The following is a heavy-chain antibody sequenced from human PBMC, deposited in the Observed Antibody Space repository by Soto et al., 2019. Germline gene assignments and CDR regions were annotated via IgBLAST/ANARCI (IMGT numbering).Heavy chain of an antibody. CDR3: ARESAAVVAAKDY. V-gene: IGHV3-21*01. J-gene: IGHJ4*02. CDR1: GFIFSSYS. D-gene: IGHD2-15*01. CDR2: ISSSSRNI. Sequence: LILSCAASGFIFSSYSMNWVRQAPGKGLEWVASISSSSRNIYYADSVKGRFTISRDNAKNSLYLQMNTLRADDTAVYYCARESAAVVAAKDYWGQGTLVTVSS.